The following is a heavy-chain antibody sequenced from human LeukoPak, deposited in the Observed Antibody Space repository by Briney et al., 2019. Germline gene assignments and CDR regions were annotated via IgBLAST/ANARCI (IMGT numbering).Heavy chain of an antibody. J-gene: IGHJ6*03. CDR2: IKQDGSEK. CDR1: GFTFSSYW. CDR3: ARGTDFWRGYPQYYYMDV. V-gene: IGHV3-7*01. Sequence: PGGSLRLSCAASGFTFSSYWMSWGRQAPGKGLEGVANIKQDGSEKYYVYSVKGRFTISRNNAKNSLYLQMNSLRAEDTAVYYCARGTDFWRGYPQYYYMDVWGKGTKVPVSS. D-gene: IGHD3-3*01.